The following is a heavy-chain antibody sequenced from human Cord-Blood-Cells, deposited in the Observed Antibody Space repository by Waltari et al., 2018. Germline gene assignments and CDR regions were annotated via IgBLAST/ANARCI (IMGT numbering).Heavy chain of an antibody. V-gene: IGHV4-39*01. D-gene: IGHD3-22*01. CDR3: ARSYDSSGYYFLDFDY. CDR2: IYYSECT. Sequence: QLQLQESGPGLVKPSETLSLTCTVSGGSISSSSYYWAWIRQPPGKGLEWIGSIYYSECTYYNPSLKSRVTISVDTSKNQFSLKLSSVTAADTAVYYCARSYDSSGYYFLDFDYWGQGTLVTVSS. J-gene: IGHJ4*02. CDR1: GGSISSSSYY.